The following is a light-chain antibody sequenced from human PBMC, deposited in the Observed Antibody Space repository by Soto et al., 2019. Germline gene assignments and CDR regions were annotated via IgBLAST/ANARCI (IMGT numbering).Light chain of an antibody. J-gene: IGKJ5*01. CDR1: QSVSSNL. CDR2: GAS. Sequence: EIVLTQSPGTLSLSPGERATLSCRASQSVSSNLLAWYQQKPGQAPRLLIYGASNRATGIPDRFSGSGSGTDFTLTISRLEPEDFAVYYCQQRSDWPLITFGQGTRLEIK. CDR3: QQRSDWPLIT. V-gene: IGKV3D-20*02.